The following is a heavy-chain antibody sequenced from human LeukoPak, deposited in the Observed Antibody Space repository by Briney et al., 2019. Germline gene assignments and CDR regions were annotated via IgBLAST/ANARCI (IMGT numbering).Heavy chain of an antibody. Sequence: GRSLRLSCTPSGFTFGDYAMSWVRQAPEKGLEWVGFIRSKASGGTTEYAASVKDRLTISRDDSKSIAYLQMNSLKTDDTALYYCARGHRAYDPFDYWGQGTLVTVSS. D-gene: IGHD5-12*01. CDR1: GFTFGDYA. J-gene: IGHJ4*02. CDR3: ARGHRAYDPFDY. CDR2: IRSKASGGTT. V-gene: IGHV3-49*04.